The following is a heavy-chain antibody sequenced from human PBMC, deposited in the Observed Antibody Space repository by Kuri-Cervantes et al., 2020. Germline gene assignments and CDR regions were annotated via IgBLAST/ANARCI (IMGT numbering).Heavy chain of an antibody. CDR3: AKAVVVAAPFDY. CDR2: ISWNSGSI. D-gene: IGHD2-15*01. V-gene: IGHV3-9*01. Sequence: GGSLRLSCTVSGGSISSYYWSWIRQPAGKGLEWVSGISWNSGSIGYADSVKGRFTISRDNAKNSLYLQMNSLRAEDTALYYCAKAVVVAAPFDYWGQGTLVTVSS. J-gene: IGHJ4*02. CDR1: GGSISSYY.